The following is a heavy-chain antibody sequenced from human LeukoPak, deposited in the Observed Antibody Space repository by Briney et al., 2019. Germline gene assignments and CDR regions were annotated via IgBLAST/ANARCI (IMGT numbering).Heavy chain of an antibody. J-gene: IGHJ4*02. CDR3: AKDMTYASGWGIDS. D-gene: IGHD6-19*01. CDR2: ISADVDGT. Sequence: PGGSLRLSCAASGFTFDKYAMHWVRQRPGNGLEWVSLISADVDGTHYADSARGRFTISRDNSKNSLYLQMNSLRPEDTALYYCAKDMTYASGWGIDSWGLGTLVTVSS. V-gene: IGHV3-43*02. CDR1: GFTFDKYA.